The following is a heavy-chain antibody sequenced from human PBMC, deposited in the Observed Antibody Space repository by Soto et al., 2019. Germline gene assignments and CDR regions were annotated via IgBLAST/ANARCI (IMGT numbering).Heavy chain of an antibody. Sequence: SETLSLTCNVSGVSIYTDYWNWIRQSPEKGLEWIGYISDGGRTNYNPALKSRVTISVDTSKKQVSLKLTSVSAPDTARYFCAGYCSSSICPEHHYFALVVWGQGTTVTVFS. D-gene: IGHD2-2*01. CDR2: ISDGGRT. CDR3: AGYCSSSICPEHHYFALVV. CDR1: GVSIYTDY. V-gene: IGHV4-59*01. J-gene: IGHJ6*02.